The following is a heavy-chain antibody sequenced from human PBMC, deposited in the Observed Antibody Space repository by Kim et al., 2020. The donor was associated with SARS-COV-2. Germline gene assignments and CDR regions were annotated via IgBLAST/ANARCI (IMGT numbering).Heavy chain of an antibody. V-gene: IGHV3-23*01. J-gene: IGHJ4*02. CDR2: ICGSGGST. CDR1: GFTFSSYA. CDR3: AKFARGRNGGSCYPFDY. D-gene: IGHD2-15*01. Sequence: GGSLRLSCAASGFTFSSYAMSWVRQAPGKGLEWVSAICGSGGSTYYADSVKGRFTISRDNSKNTLYLQMNSLRAEDTAVYYCAKFARGRNGGSCYPFDYWGQGTLVTVSS.